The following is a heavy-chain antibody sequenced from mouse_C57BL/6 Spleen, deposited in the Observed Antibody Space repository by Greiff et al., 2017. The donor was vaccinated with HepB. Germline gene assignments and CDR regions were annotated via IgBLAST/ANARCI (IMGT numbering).Heavy chain of an antibody. V-gene: IGHV5-4*01. J-gene: IGHJ2*01. Sequence: EVHLVESGGGLVKPGGSLKLSCAASGFTFSSYAMSWVRQTPEKRLEWVATISDGGSYTYYPDNVKGRFTISRDNAKNNLYLQMSQLKSEDTAMYYCARDRDHYYGSSSFDYWGQGTTLTVSS. CDR1: GFTFSSYA. CDR3: ARDRDHYYGSSSFDY. D-gene: IGHD1-1*01. CDR2: ISDGGSYT.